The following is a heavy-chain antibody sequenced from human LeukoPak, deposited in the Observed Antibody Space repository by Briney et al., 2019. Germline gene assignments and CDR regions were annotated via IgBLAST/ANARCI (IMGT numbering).Heavy chain of an antibody. CDR2: IRYDGSNK. V-gene: IGHV3-30*02. D-gene: IGHD2-15*01. J-gene: IGHJ4*02. CDR3: AKPKSGSLLLRSDCFDY. Sequence: GGSLRLSCAASGFTFSSYGMHWVRQAPGKGLEWVAFIRYDGSNKYYADSVKGRFTISRDNSKNTLYLQMNSLRAEDTAVYYCAKPKSGSLLLRSDCFDYWGQGTLVTVSS. CDR1: GFTFSSYG.